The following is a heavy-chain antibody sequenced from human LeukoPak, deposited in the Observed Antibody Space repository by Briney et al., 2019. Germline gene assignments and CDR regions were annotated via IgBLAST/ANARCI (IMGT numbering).Heavy chain of an antibody. CDR1: GYSISSGYY. V-gene: IGHV4-38-2*02. J-gene: IGHJ4*02. Sequence: SETLSLTCTVSGYSISSGYYWGWIRQPPGKGLEWIGSIYHSGSTYYNPSLKSRVTISVDTSKNQFSLNLSSVTAADTALYYCARLRSGYSGYDSFDYWGQGSLVTVSS. CDR3: ARLRSGYSGYDSFDY. D-gene: IGHD5-12*01. CDR2: IYHSGST.